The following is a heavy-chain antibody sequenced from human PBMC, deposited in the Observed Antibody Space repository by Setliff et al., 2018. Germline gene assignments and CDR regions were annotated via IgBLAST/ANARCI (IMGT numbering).Heavy chain of an antibody. V-gene: IGHV1-2*02. CDR1: GYTFTDYY. D-gene: IGHD1-7*01. J-gene: IGHJ6*03. Sequence: ASVKVSCKASGYTFTDYYIHWVRQAPGQGPEWVGCIRPLRGDTKSAQKFQGRLTMTGDASINTAFMELTGLTSDDTAVYYCARAPSGTGFYHFFSYMDVWGKGTTVTVSS. CDR3: ARAPSGTGFYHFFSYMDV. CDR2: IRPLRGDT.